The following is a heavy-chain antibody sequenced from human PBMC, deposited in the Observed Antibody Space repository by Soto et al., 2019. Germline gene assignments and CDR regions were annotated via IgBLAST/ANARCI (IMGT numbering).Heavy chain of an antibody. D-gene: IGHD3-22*01. CDR3: ARDLDCSGYPNWFDP. J-gene: IGHJ5*02. CDR1: GGSISSGGYY. Sequence: TLSLTCTVSGGSISSGGYYWSWIRQHPGKGLEWIGYIYYSGSTYYNPSLKSRVTISVDTSKNQFSLKLSSVTAADTAVYYCARDLDCSGYPNWFDPWGQGTLVTVSS. V-gene: IGHV4-31*03. CDR2: IYYSGST.